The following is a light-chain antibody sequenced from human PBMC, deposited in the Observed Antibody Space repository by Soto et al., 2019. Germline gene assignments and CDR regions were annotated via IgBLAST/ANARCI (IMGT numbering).Light chain of an antibody. V-gene: IGKV3-20*01. J-gene: IGKJ5*01. CDR2: GAS. CDR3: QQYGSSIT. CDR1: QSVSSSY. Sequence: TVFTQSPGALSLSPGERAALSCRASQSVSSSYLAWYQQKPGQAPRLLIYGASSRATGIPDRFSGSGSGTDFTLTINRLEPEDFAVYYCQQYGSSITFGQGTRLEIK.